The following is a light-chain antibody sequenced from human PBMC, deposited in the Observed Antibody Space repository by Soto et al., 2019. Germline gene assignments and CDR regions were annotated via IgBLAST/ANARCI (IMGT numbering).Light chain of an antibody. CDR1: TSDVGGYNH. CDR3: SSYTNTNTLV. J-gene: IGLJ2*01. CDR2: DVN. Sequence: QSALIQPASVSGSPGQSITISCTGTTSDVGGYNHVSWFQQHPGKVPKLMIYDVNNRPSGVSNRFSGSTSGNTASLTISGLQAEDEADYYRSSYTNTNTLVFGGGTKVTVL. V-gene: IGLV2-14*01.